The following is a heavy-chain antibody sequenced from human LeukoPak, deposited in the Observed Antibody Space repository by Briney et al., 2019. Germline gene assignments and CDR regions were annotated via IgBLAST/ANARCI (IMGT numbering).Heavy chain of an antibody. J-gene: IGHJ6*03. V-gene: IGHV1-2*02. CDR2: INPNSGGT. CDR1: GYTFTGYY. Sequence: ASVTVSCKASGYTFTGYYMHWVRQAPGQGVEWMGWINPNSGGTNYAQKFQGRVTITRDTSISTAYMELSRLRSDDTAVYYCARDIVVVPAAPPWYYYYYMDVWGKGTTVTVSS. CDR3: ARDIVVVPAAPPWYYYYYMDV. D-gene: IGHD2-2*01.